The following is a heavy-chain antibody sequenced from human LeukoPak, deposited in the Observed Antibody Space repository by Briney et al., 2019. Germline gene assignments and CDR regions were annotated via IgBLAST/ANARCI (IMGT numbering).Heavy chain of an antibody. CDR1: GFTFGTYA. D-gene: IGHD6-19*01. V-gene: IGHV3-23*01. J-gene: IGHJ4*02. CDR3: VGYTSGWTVIY. CDR2: ILSRGSRT. Sequence: PGGSLRLSCAASGFTFGTYAMSWVRQAPGKGLEWVSVILSRGSRTFYADSVKGQVTISRDNSKNTVYLQMNSLRADDTAIYYCVGYTSGWTVIYWGQGTLVIVPS.